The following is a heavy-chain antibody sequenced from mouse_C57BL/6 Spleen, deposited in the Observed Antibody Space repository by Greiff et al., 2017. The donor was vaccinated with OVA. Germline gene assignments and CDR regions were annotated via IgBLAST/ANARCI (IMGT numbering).Heavy chain of an antibody. CDR3: ARGPTMADEGFAY. V-gene: IGHV1-52*01. J-gene: IGHJ3*01. CDR2: IDPSDSET. D-gene: IGHD2-10*01. Sequence: VKLQQPGAELVRPGSSVKLSCKASGYTFTSYWMHWVKQRPIQGLEWIGNIDPSDSETHYNQKFKDKATLTVDKSSSTAYMQLSSLTSEDSAVYYCARGPTMADEGFAYWGQGTLVTVSA. CDR1: GYTFTSYW.